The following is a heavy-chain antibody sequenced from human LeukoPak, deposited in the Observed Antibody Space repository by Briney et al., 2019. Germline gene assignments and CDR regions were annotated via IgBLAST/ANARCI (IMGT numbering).Heavy chain of an antibody. CDR2: MSYYGTDK. D-gene: IGHD3-10*01. V-gene: IGHV3-30*03. Sequence: GRSLRLSCAPSGFIFSHYHMHWVRQSPGGGLECVACMSYYGTDKLYTHCVKGRFRLSRHNYKSPLYLQMNSMRPADTAVYYCAMDVVRGVIITLFDYWGQGTLVTVSS. J-gene: IGHJ4*02. CDR3: AMDVVRGVIITLFDY. CDR1: GFIFSHYH.